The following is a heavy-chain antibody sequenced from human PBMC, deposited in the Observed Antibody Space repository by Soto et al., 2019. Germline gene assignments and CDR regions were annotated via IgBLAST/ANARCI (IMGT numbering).Heavy chain of an antibody. CDR1: GFTFSSYA. CDR3: ASDRTAPDY. V-gene: IGHV3-30-3*01. Sequence: QVQLVESGGGVVQPGRSLRLSCAASGFTFSSYAMHWVRQAPGKGLEWVAVISYDGSNKYYADSVKGRFTISRDNSKNTLYLQMNSLRAEDTAVYYCASDRTAPDYWGQGTLVTVSS. J-gene: IGHJ4*02. CDR2: ISYDGSNK.